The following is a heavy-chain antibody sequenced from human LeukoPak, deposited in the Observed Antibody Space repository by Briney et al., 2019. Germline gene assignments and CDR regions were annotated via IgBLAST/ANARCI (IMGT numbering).Heavy chain of an antibody. CDR2: IYYSGST. D-gene: IGHD3-3*01. CDR1: GGSISSYY. J-gene: IGHJ4*02. CDR3: ARNDFWSGYYPDY. Sequence: SETLSLTCTVSGGSISSYYWSWIRQPPGKGLEWIGYIYYSGSTNYNPSLKSRVTISVDTSKNQFSLKLSSVTAADTAVYYCARNDFWSGYYPDYWGQGTLVTVSS. V-gene: IGHV4-59*01.